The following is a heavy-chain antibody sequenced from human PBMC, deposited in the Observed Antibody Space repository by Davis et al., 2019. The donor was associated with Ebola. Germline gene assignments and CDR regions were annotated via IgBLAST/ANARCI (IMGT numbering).Heavy chain of an antibody. CDR1: GGSISSGGYY. CDR3: ARVCPLSWYVCFQH. CDR2: IYYSGST. J-gene: IGHJ1*01. Sequence: MPSETLSLTCTVSGGSISSGGYYWSWIRQHPGKGLEWIGYIYYSGSTYYNPSLKSRVTISVDTSKNQFSLKLSSVTAADTAVYYCARVCPLSWYVCFQHWGQGTLVTVSS. D-gene: IGHD6-13*01. V-gene: IGHV4-31*03.